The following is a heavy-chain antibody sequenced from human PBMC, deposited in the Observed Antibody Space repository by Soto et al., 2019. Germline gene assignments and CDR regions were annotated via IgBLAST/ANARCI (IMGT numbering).Heavy chain of an antibody. CDR3: ARDAYNWNPARFDY. V-gene: IGHV1-69*04. CDR2: IIPILGIA. J-gene: IGHJ4*02. D-gene: IGHD1-20*01. Sequence: SVQVSCKASGGTFSSYTISWVRQAPGQGLEWMGRIIPILGIANYAQKFQGRVTITADKSTSTAYMELSSLRSEDTAVYYCARDAYNWNPARFDYWGQGTLVTVSS. CDR1: GGTFSSYT.